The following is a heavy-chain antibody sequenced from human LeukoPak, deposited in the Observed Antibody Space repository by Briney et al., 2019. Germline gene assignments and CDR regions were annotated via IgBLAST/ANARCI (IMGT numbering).Heavy chain of an antibody. CDR1: NGSFSDYY. V-gene: IGHV4-34*01. D-gene: IGHD3-16*02. CDR2: INHSGGT. J-gene: IGHJ4*02. CDR3: ARVSDIMISFGGGISYFDY. Sequence: SETLSLTCALYNGSFSDYYWTWIRQPPGKGLEWIGEINHSGGTDYNPSLRSRVTISVDTSKKQFSVQLGSVTAADTGVYYCARVSDIMISFGGGISYFDYWGQGSLVTVSS.